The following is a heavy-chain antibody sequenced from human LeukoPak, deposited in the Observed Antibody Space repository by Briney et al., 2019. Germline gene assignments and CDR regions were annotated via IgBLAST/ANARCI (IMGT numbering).Heavy chain of an antibody. D-gene: IGHD2-8*02. Sequence: SETLSLTCTVSGGSISSYYWSWIRQPPGKGLEWIGYIYYSGSTNYNPSLKSRVTISVDTSKNQFSLKLSSVTAADTAVYYCARWVQVARYYYMDVRGKGTTVTVSS. J-gene: IGHJ6*03. V-gene: IGHV4-59*01. CDR1: GGSISSYY. CDR3: ARWVQVARYYYMDV. CDR2: IYYSGST.